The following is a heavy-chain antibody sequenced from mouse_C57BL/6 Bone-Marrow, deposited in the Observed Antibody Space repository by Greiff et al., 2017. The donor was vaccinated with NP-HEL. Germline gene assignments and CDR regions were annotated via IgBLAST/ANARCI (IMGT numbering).Heavy chain of an antibody. V-gene: IGHV1-54*01. CDR3: AREEKLLRPFAY. D-gene: IGHD1-2*01. J-gene: IGHJ3*01. CDR2: INPGSGGT. Sequence: VKLQQSGAELVRPGTSVKVSCKASGYAFTNYLIEWVKQRPGQGLEWIGVINPGSGGTNYNEKFKGKATLTADKSSSTAYMQLSSLTSEDSAVYFCAREEKLLRPFAYWGQGTLVTVSA. CDR1: GYAFTNYL.